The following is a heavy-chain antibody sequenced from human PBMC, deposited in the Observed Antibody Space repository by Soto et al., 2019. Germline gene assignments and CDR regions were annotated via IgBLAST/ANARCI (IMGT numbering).Heavy chain of an antibody. D-gene: IGHD1-1*01. J-gene: IGHJ6*02. CDR2: LSGSGGST. Sequence: EVQLLEAGGGLVQPGGSQRLSCAASGFTFSSYAMTWVRQAPGKGLEWASTLSGSGGSTYYAASVKGRFTISRDNSKDTLYLEMNSLRGEDTAVYFCAKQQGPGTPYYYAMDVWGQGTAVTVSS. CDR1: GFTFSSYA. CDR3: AKQQGPGTPYYYAMDV. V-gene: IGHV3-23*01.